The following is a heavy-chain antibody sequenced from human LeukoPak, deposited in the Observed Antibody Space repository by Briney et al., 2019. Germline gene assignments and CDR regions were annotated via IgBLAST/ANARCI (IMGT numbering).Heavy chain of an antibody. D-gene: IGHD5-24*01. CDR3: AKGQVEMAAIDY. CDR2: ISYDGSNK. Sequence: GGSLRLSCAASGFTFSSYGMHWVRQAPGKGLEWVAVISYDGSNKYYADSVKGRFTISRDNSKNTLYLQMNSLRAEDTAVYYCAKGQVEMAAIDYWGQGTLVTVSS. J-gene: IGHJ4*02. CDR1: GFTFSSYG. V-gene: IGHV3-30*18.